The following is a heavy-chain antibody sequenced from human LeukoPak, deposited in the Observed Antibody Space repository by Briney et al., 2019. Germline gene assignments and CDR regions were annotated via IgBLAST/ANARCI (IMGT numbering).Heavy chain of an antibody. V-gene: IGHV7-4-1*02. CDR2: INTNTGNP. D-gene: IGHD3-22*01. Sequence: ASVKVSCKASGYTFTSYAMNWVRQAPGQGLEWMGWINTNTGNPTYARGFTGRFVFSLDTSVSTAYLQISSLKAEDTAVYYCARDTPDDYYDSSGPSGYWGQGTLVTVSS. CDR1: GYTFTSYA. J-gene: IGHJ4*02. CDR3: ARDTPDDYYDSSGPSGY.